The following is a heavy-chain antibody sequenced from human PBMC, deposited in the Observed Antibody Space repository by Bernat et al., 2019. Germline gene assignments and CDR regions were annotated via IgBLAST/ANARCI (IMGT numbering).Heavy chain of an antibody. V-gene: IGHV3-49*03. D-gene: IGHD3-22*01. CDR3: TRASETYYYDSSGNAFDI. CDR1: GFTFGDYA. J-gene: IGHJ3*02. CDR2: IRSKAYGGTT. Sequence: VQLVESGGGLVQPGRSLRLSCTASGFTFGDYAMSWFRQAPGKGLEWVGFIRSKAYGGTTEYAASVKGRFTISRDDSKSIAYLQMNSLKTEDTAVYYCTRASETYYYDSSGNAFDIWGQGTMVTVSS.